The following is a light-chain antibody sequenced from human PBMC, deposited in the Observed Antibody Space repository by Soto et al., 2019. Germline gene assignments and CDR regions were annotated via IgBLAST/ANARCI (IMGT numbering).Light chain of an antibody. CDR1: QWFSGRN. Sequence: EIVLTQSPATLSLSPGERVSLSCGASQWFSGRNLAWYQQKPGQSPRLLIYNSYIRASGVPDRFRGSGSGTDFTLTIMRLEPEDFAVYYCQQYGTWITFGQGTRLETK. CDR2: NSY. J-gene: IGKJ5*01. CDR3: QQYGTWIT. V-gene: IGKV3D-20*01.